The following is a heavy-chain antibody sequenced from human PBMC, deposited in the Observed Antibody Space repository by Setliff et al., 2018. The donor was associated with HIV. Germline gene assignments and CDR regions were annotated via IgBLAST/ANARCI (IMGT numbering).Heavy chain of an antibody. CDR3: AGAVPRTGQGTFDY. CDR2: IYQSATS. D-gene: IGHD1-1*01. J-gene: IGHJ4*02. Sequence: PSETLSLTCTVSGGSISSSSYFWGWIRQPPGKGLEWIGSIYQSATSFYNPSLKSRVTISMDTSKNHFSLRMSSVTAADTAVYFCAGAVPRTGQGTFDYWGQGILVTVSS. V-gene: IGHV4-39*02. CDR1: GGSISSSSYF.